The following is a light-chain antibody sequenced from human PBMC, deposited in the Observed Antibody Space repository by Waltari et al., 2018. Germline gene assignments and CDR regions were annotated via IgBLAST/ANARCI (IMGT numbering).Light chain of an antibody. CDR2: GVS. Sequence: EIVLTQSPGTLSLSPGERATLSCRTSQSVSSRYLAWYQQKPGQSPRLLIYGVSSRAPGVPDRCSGSGSGTDFTLSISKLEPEDFAVYYCQQYSGSPPVTFGPGTKVDIK. V-gene: IGKV3-20*01. J-gene: IGKJ3*01. CDR3: QQYSGSPPVT. CDR1: QSVSSRY.